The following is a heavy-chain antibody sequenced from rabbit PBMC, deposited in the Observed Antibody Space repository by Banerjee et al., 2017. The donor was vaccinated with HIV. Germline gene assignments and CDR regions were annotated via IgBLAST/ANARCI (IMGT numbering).Heavy chain of an antibody. D-gene: IGHD1-1*01. Sequence: QEQLEESGGDLVKPEGSLTLTCTASGFSFSSDCWICWVRQAPGKGLEWIGCIYTGDTGTTWYASWVNGRFTISKTSSPTVTLQMTSLTAADTATYFCARGFTGSRDFGLWGQGTLVTVS. CDR3: ARGFTGSRDFGL. CDR2: IYTGDTGTT. CDR1: GFSFSSDCW. J-gene: IGHJ3*01. V-gene: IGHV1S45*01.